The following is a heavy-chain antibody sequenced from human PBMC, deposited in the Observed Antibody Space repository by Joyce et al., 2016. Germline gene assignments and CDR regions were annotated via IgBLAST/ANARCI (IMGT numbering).Heavy chain of an antibody. CDR2: LSSSSSYI. J-gene: IGHJ4*02. V-gene: IGHV3-21*01. Sequence: EVQLVESGGDLVKPGGSLRLSCAASGFTFSSYRMSWVRQAPGKGLEWVSSLSSSSSYIKYTDSVKGRFTISRDNAKNSLYLQMNSLRVEDTAVYYCARSSYTNGIFDYWGQGTLVTVSS. CDR3: ARSSYTNGIFDY. D-gene: IGHD2-8*01. CDR1: GFTFSSYR.